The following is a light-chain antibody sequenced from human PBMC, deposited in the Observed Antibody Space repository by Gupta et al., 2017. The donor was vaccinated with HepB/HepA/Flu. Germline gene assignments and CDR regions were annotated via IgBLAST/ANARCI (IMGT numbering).Light chain of an antibody. J-gene: IGLJ2*01. CDR2: QHN. Sequence: SYELIQPPFLSVSPGQTASITCSGNNLGDMSVSWYRQKPGQSPELVIYQHNKRPSGIPVRFSGSNSGNTATLTIGGTQATDEADFYCQAWDLTTAVFGGGTKLTVL. V-gene: IGLV3-1*01. CDR1: NLGDMS. CDR3: QAWDLTTAV.